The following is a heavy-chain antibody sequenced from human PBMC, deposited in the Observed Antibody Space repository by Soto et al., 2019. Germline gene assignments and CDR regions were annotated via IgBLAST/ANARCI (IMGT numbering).Heavy chain of an antibody. CDR2: IYSGGST. D-gene: IGHD6-19*01. Sequence: PGGSLRLSCAASGFTVSSNYMSWVRQAPGKGLEWVSVIYSGGSTYYADSVKGRFTISRDNSKNTLYLQMNSLRAEDTAVYYCARDRRYSSGWYEPFDYWGQGTLVTVSS. CDR3: ARDRRYSSGWYEPFDY. V-gene: IGHV3-66*01. J-gene: IGHJ4*02. CDR1: GFTVSSNY.